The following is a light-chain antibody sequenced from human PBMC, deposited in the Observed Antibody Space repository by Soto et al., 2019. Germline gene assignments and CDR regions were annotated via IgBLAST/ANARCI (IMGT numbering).Light chain of an antibody. V-gene: IGKV1-39*01. CDR3: QQSYTAPSIT. J-gene: IGKJ5*01. CDR1: QSISSS. CDR2: GVS. Sequence: DSQMTQSPSSLSASVGDKVTITCRASQSISSSLNWYQQKSGKAPNLLIYGVSRLQGGVPSRFSGSGSGTDFTLSISSLQPEDFATYYCQQSYTAPSITFGQGTRLEIK.